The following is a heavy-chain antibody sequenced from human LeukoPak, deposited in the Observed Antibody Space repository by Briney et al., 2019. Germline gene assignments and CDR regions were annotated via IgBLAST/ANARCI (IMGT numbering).Heavy chain of an antibody. CDR1: GFTFSSYW. Sequence: GGSLRLSCAASGFTFSSYWMHWVRQAPGKGLVWVSRINSDGSSTSYADSVKGRLTISRDNAKNTLYLQMNSLRAEDTAVYYCAREAKLLRYFDWLSTPPSGMDVWGQGTTVTVSS. CDR3: AREAKLLRYFDWLSTPPSGMDV. V-gene: IGHV3-74*01. CDR2: INSDGSST. D-gene: IGHD3-9*01. J-gene: IGHJ6*02.